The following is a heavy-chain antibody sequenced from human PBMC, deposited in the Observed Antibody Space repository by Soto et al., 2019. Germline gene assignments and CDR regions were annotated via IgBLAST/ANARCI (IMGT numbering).Heavy chain of an antibody. D-gene: IGHD2-8*02. CDR1: GYSFTSYW. CDR3: ARHVVYFRKYYFDY. CDR2: IYPGDSDT. V-gene: IGHV5-51*01. J-gene: IGHJ4*02. Sequence: ESLTISCKGSGYSFTSYWIGLVRQMPGKGLEWMGIIYPGDSDTRYSPSFQGQVTISADKSISTAYLQWSSLKASDTAMYYCARHVVYFRKYYFDYWGQGTLVTVSS.